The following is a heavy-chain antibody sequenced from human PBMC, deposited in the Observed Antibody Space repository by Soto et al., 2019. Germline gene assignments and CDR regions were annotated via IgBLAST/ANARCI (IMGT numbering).Heavy chain of an antibody. Sequence: QVQLGESGGGVVQPGRSLRLSCAASGFTFSSYAMHWVRQAPGKGLEWVAVISYDGSNKYYADSVKGRCTISRDNSKNPLYLQMNSLRAEDTAVYYCARGGYYGSGSYYNYPVPYYYGMDVWGQGTTVTVSS. CDR2: ISYDGSNK. CDR1: GFTFSSYA. V-gene: IGHV3-30-3*01. J-gene: IGHJ6*02. D-gene: IGHD3-10*01. CDR3: ARGGYYGSGSYYNYPVPYYYGMDV.